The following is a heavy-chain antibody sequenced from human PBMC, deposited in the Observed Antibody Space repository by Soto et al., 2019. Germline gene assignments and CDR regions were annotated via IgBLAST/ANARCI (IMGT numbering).Heavy chain of an antibody. CDR1: GYSFTSYW. Sequence: GLSLKISCRGSGYSFTSYWIGWVRQMPGKGLEWMGIIYPGDSDTRYSPSFQGQVTISADKSISTAYLQWSSLKASDTAMYYCARIMGTYGSGSYYEYYYYYGMDVWGQGTTVTVSS. CDR3: ARIMGTYGSGSYYEYYYYYGMDV. D-gene: IGHD3-10*01. J-gene: IGHJ6*02. V-gene: IGHV5-51*01. CDR2: IYPGDSDT.